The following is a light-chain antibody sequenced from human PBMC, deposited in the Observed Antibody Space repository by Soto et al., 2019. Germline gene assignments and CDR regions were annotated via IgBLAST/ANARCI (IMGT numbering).Light chain of an antibody. CDR1: QSVSSN. CDR2: GAS. V-gene: IGKV3-15*01. Sequence: EVVMTQSPATLSVSPGERATLSCRASQSVSSNLAWYQQKPGQPPRLLIYGASTRATGIPARFSGSGSGTEFTLTISSLQSEDFAAYYCQQYHNWPPLTFGGGTKVAIK. J-gene: IGKJ4*01. CDR3: QQYHNWPPLT.